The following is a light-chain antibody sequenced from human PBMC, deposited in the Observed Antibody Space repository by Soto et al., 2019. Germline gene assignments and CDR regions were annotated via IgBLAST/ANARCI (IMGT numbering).Light chain of an antibody. J-gene: IGKJ4*01. V-gene: IGKV1-39*01. Sequence: DIQMTQSPSSLSASVGDRVTITCRASQSISSYLNWYQQRPGKAPNNLIYAASRLQSGVPSRFSGSGSGTDFTLTISNLQPEDVATYYCQQSYGSPITFGGGTKVEIK. CDR2: AAS. CDR1: QSISSY. CDR3: QQSYGSPIT.